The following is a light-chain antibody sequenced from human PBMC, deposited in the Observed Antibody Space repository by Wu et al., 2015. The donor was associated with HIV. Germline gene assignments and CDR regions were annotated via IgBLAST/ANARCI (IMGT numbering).Light chain of an antibody. CDR1: QSVSSY. CDR2: DAS. CDR3: QQRSNWPRT. J-gene: IGKJ1*01. V-gene: IGKV3-11*01. Sequence: EIVLTQSSATLSLSPGERATLSCRASQSVSSYLAWYQQKPGQAPRLLIYDASNRATDIPARFSGSGSGTDFTFTISSLQPEDFAVYYCQQRSNWPRTFGQGTKVEIK.